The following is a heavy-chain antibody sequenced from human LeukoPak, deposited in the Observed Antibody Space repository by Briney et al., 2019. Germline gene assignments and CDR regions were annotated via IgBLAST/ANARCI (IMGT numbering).Heavy chain of an antibody. CDR1: GFTFSSYW. CDR2: INWNGGST. CDR3: ARSHSGYDLFFDY. J-gene: IGHJ4*02. V-gene: IGHV3-20*04. Sequence: GGSLRLSCAASGFTFSSYWMHWVRQAPGKGLVWVSGINWNGGSTGYADSVKGRFTISRDNAKNSLYLQMNSLRAEDTAVYYCARSHSGYDLFFDYWGQGTLVTVSS. D-gene: IGHD5-12*01.